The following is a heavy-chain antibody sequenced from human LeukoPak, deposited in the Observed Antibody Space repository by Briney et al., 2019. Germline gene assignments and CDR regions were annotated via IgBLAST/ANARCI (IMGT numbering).Heavy chain of an antibody. Sequence: GASVKVSCKASGYTFTSYDINWVRQATGQGLEWMGWMNPNSGNTGYAQKFQGRVTMTRNISISTAYMELSSLRSEDTAVYYCARAWGQGARYCSGGSCQPFDMDVWGKGTTVTISS. CDR1: GYTFTSYD. CDR2: MNPNSGNT. D-gene: IGHD2-15*01. V-gene: IGHV1-8*01. J-gene: IGHJ6*03. CDR3: ARAWGQGARYCSGGSCQPFDMDV.